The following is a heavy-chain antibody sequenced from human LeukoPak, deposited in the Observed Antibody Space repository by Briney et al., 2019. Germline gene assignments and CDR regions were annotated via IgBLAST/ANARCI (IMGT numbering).Heavy chain of an antibody. Sequence: GGSLRLSCAASGFPFSSYSMNWVRQAPGEGLEWVSYISSSRTTSYADSVKGRFTISRDNAKNSLYLQMNSLRAEDTAVYYCARSDDFWSGYYTPLDYWGQGTLVTVSS. CDR3: ARSDDFWSGYYTPLDY. D-gene: IGHD3-3*01. J-gene: IGHJ4*02. V-gene: IGHV3-48*04. CDR1: GFPFSSYS. CDR2: ISSSRTT.